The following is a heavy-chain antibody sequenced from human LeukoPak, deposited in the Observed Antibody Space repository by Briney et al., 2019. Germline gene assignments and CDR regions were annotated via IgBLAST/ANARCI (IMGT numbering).Heavy chain of an antibody. D-gene: IGHD2-15*01. Sequence: SETLSLTCTVSGGSISSRSYYWGWIRQPPGKGLEWIGSIYYSGSTYYNPSLKSRVTISVDTSKNQFSLKLSSVTAADTAVYYCAGHTGLGSGYFYYWGQGTLVTVSS. V-gene: IGHV4-39*01. CDR1: GGSISSRSYY. CDR3: AGHTGLGSGYFYY. J-gene: IGHJ4*02. CDR2: IYYSGST.